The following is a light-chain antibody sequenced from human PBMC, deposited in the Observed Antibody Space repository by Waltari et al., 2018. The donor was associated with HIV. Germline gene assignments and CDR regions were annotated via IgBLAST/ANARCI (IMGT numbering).Light chain of an antibody. J-gene: IGLJ2*01. Sequence: QSALTQPASVSGSPGQSITISCTGTSSDVWSYNLVSWYQQHPGKAPKLIMYEVSKRPSGVSNRFSGSKSGSTASLTISGLQPEDEADYCCCSYASTTDTYVVFGGGTKLTVL. CDR1: SSDVWSYNL. V-gene: IGLV2-23*02. CDR2: EVS. CDR3: CSYASTTDTYVV.